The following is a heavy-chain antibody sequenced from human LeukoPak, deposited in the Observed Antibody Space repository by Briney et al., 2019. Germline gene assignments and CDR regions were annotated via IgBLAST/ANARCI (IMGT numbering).Heavy chain of an antibody. CDR3: ASPRGRITGPLDY. CDR1: GGTFSSYA. CDR2: IIPIFGTA. Sequence: SVKVSCKASGGTFSSYAISWVRQAPGQGLEWVGGIIPIFGTADYAQKFQGRVTITADESTSTAYMELSSLRSEDTAVYYCASPRGRITGPLDYWGQGTLVTVSS. V-gene: IGHV1-69*01. J-gene: IGHJ4*02. D-gene: IGHD3-10*01.